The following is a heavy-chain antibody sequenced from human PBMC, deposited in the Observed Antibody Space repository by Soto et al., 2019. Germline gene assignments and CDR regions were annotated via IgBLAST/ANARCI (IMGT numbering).Heavy chain of an antibody. CDR1: GFTFSSYS. Sequence: PGGSLRLSCAASGFTFSSYSMNWVRQAPGKGLEWVSYISSSSSTIYYADSVKGRFTISRDNAKNSLYLQMNSLRAEDTAVYYCARDRVDPDRYYDFWSGYQYYYYYMDVWGKGTTVTVSS. CDR2: ISSSSSTI. CDR3: ARDRVDPDRYYDFWSGYQYYYYYMDV. J-gene: IGHJ6*03. D-gene: IGHD3-3*01. V-gene: IGHV3-48*01.